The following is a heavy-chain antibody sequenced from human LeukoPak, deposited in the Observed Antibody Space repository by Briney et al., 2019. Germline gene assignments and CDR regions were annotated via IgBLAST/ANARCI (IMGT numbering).Heavy chain of an antibody. Sequence: ASVKVSCKASGGTFSSYAISWVRQAPGQGLEWMGRIIPIFGIANYAQKFQGIVTITADKSTSTAYMELSSLRSEDTAVYYCAIAAPGKDYYYGMDVWGQGITVTVSS. D-gene: IGHD6-13*01. V-gene: IGHV1-69*04. CDR1: GGTFSSYA. J-gene: IGHJ6*02. CDR3: AIAAPGKDYYYGMDV. CDR2: IIPIFGIA.